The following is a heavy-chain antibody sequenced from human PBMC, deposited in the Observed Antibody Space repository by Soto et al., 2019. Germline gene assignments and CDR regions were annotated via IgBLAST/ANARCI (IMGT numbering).Heavy chain of an antibody. CDR2: IYYRSKWLN. CDR3: ARKGGENVDIVVVVAATPDDAFDI. V-gene: IGHV6-1*01. J-gene: IGHJ3*02. D-gene: IGHD2-15*01. Sequence: SQTLSLTCAISGDSVSRDSAAWNWIRQTPSRGLEWLGRIYYRSKWLNTYEVSVNSRITISPDTSKNQFSLKLSSVTPADTAVYYCARKGGENVDIVVVVAATPDDAFDIWGQGTMVTVSS. CDR1: GDSVSRDSAA.